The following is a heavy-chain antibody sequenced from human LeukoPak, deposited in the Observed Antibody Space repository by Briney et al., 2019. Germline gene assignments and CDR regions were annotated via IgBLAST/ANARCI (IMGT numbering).Heavy chain of an antibody. CDR2: ISSGSSYI. J-gene: IGHJ4*02. CDR1: GFTFSSYS. D-gene: IGHD3-22*01. V-gene: IGHV3-21*01. Sequence: GGSLRLSCAASGFTFSSYSMNWVRQAPGKGLEWVSSISSGSSYIYYADSVKGRFTISRDNAKNSLYLQMNSLRAEDTAVYYCARFNMRYYDSSGIDYWGQGTLVTVSS. CDR3: ARFNMRYYDSSGIDY.